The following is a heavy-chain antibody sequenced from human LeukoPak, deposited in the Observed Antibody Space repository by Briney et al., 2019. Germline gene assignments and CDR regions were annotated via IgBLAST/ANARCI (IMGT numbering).Heavy chain of an antibody. CDR1: GYSISSGYY. J-gene: IGHJ4*02. Sequence: SETLSLTCAVSGYSISSGYYWGWIRQPPGKGLEWIGSIYHSGSTYCNPSLKSRVTISVDTSKNQFSLKLSSVTAADTAVYYCARARVPAADFDYWGQGTLVTVSS. V-gene: IGHV4-38-2*01. D-gene: IGHD2-2*01. CDR2: IYHSGST. CDR3: ARARVPAADFDY.